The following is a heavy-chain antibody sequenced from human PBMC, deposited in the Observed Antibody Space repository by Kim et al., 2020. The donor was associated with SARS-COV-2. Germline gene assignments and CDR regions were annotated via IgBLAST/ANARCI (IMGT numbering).Heavy chain of an antibody. CDR2: IYTSGST. CDR1: GGSISSYY. V-gene: IGHV4-4*07. Sequence: SETLSLTCTVSGGSISSYYWSWIQQPAGKGLEWIGRIYTSGSTNYNPSLKSRVTMSVDTSKNQFSLKLSSVTAADTAVYYCAREGDATLPAAMNRYYYGMDVWGQGTTVTVSS. D-gene: IGHD2-2*01. CDR3: AREGDATLPAAMNRYYYGMDV. J-gene: IGHJ6*02.